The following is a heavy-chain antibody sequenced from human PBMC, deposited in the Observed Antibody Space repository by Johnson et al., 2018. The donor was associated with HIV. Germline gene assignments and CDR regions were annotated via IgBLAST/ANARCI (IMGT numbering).Heavy chain of an antibody. CDR1: GFTFSSYW. CDR2: IKQDGSEK. V-gene: IGHV3-7*01. Sequence: VQLVESGGGLVQPGGSLRLSCAASGFTFSSYWMSWVRQAPGKGLEWVANIKQDGSEKYYVDSMKGRFTISRDNSKNTLYLQMNSLRVEDTAVYYCASSYSESDAFDIWGQGTMVTVSS. D-gene: IGHD3-10*01. J-gene: IGHJ3*02. CDR3: ASSYSESDAFDI.